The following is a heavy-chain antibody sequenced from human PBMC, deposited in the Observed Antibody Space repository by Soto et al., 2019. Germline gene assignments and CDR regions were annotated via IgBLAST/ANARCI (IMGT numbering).Heavy chain of an antibody. CDR2: VRTKNNNYAT. V-gene: IGHV3-73*02. CDR3: TSYDNSGYFYLNY. D-gene: IGHD3-22*01. J-gene: IGHJ4*02. Sequence: EVQLVESGGGLVQPGSSLRLSCAASGFTFSASAIHWVRQASGKGLEWVGHVRTKNNNYATTYAASVTGRFTISRDDSRNTAFLQMSSLKTEDTAIYYCTSYDNSGYFYLNYWGQGTLVTVSS. CDR1: GFTFSASA.